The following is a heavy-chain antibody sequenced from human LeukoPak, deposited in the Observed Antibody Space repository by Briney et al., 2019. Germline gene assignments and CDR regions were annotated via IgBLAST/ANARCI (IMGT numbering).Heavy chain of an antibody. CDR3: AKDSSDYYFDY. Sequence: PGGSLRLSCAASGFTFSSYGMHWVRQAPGKGLEWVAFIRYDGSNKYYADSVKGRFTISRDNSKNTLYLQMNSLRPDDTAVYYCAKDSSDYYFDYWGQGTLVTVSS. CDR2: IRYDGSNK. CDR1: GFTFSSYG. D-gene: IGHD3-22*01. V-gene: IGHV3-30*02. J-gene: IGHJ4*02.